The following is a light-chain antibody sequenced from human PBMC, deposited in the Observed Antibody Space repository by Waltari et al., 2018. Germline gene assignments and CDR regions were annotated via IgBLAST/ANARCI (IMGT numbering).Light chain of an antibody. Sequence: QSALTQPASVSGSPGQSITISCPGTSSDVGGYTYVSWYQQHPGKAPKLMIYDVSNRPSGVSNRFSGSKSGNTASLTISGLQAEDEADYYCSSYTSSSTPYVVFGGGTKLTVL. CDR2: DVS. V-gene: IGLV2-14*03. CDR3: SSYTSSSTPYVV. J-gene: IGLJ2*01. CDR1: SSDVGGYTY.